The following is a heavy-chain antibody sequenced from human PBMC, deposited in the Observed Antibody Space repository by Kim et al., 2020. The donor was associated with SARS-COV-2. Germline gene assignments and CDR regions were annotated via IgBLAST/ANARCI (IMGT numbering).Heavy chain of an antibody. D-gene: IGHD3-3*01. CDR3: AKDRTLYYDFWSGYDRPRDGMDV. CDR1: GFTFSSYA. CDR2: ISGSGGST. Sequence: GGSLRLSCAASGFTFSSYAMSWVRQAPGKGLEWVSAISGSGGSTYYADSVKGRFTISRDNSKNTLCLQMNSLRAEDTAVYYCAKDRTLYYDFWSGYDRPRDGMDVWGQGTTVTVSS. J-gene: IGHJ6*02. V-gene: IGHV3-23*01.